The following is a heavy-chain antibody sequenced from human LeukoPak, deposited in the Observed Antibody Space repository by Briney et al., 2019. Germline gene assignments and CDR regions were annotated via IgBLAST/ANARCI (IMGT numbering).Heavy chain of an antibody. J-gene: IGHJ4*02. CDR2: INPNSGAT. CDR1: RYTFTDYY. Sequence: ASVKVSCKASRYTFTDYYMHWVRQAPGQGLEWMGWINPNSGATNYAQKFQGRVTMTSDTSMSTVYMDLNRLTSDDTAVYFCARDRYGDGFAHFDYWGQGTLVTVSS. D-gene: IGHD5-24*01. V-gene: IGHV1-2*02. CDR3: ARDRYGDGFAHFDY.